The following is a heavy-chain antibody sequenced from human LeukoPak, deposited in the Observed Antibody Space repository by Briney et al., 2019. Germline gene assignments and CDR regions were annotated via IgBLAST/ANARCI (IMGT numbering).Heavy chain of an antibody. J-gene: IGHJ3*02. V-gene: IGHV4-59*01. D-gene: IGHD2-21*02. CDR2: IYYGRTT. Sequence: PSETLSLTCSVSVGSISSYYWSWIRPPPGRGLEWSGYIYYGRTTNYNPSLKSRVAISVDKSKNQFSLKLSSVTAAEMAVYYCASGYCGGDCPYHAFDIWGQGTMVTVSS. CDR1: VGSISSYY. CDR3: ASGYCGGDCPYHAFDI.